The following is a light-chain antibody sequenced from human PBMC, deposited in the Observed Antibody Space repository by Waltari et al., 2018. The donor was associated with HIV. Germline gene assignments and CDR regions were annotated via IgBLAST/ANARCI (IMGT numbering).Light chain of an antibody. CDR2: WAS. V-gene: IGKV4-1*01. CDR1: QSLLHSSNNKNH. J-gene: IGKJ4*01. CDR3: QQYHAFPLT. Sequence: DLAMTQSPDSLAVSLGERATINCKSSQSLLHSSNNKNHLAWYQQKPGQPPKLLVYWASTRESGVPDRFSGSGSGTDFTLTIRSLQAEDVAVYFCQQYHAFPLTFGGGTKVEI.